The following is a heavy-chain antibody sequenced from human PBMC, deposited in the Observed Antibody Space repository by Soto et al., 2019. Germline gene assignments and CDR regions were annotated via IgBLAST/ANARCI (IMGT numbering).Heavy chain of an antibody. V-gene: IGHV6-1*01. CDR1: GDSVSSNSAG. J-gene: IGHJ6*03. CDR3: ARGSWDDVSGHDYMDV. D-gene: IGHD5-12*01. CDR2: TYYRSKWYF. Sequence: PSPTLSLTCAISGDSVSSNSAGWNWIRQTPSRGLEWLGRTYYRSKWYFNYAVSVESRITINPDTSKNQFSLQLSSVTPDDTAVYYCARGSWDDVSGHDYMDVWGKGTTVTGSS.